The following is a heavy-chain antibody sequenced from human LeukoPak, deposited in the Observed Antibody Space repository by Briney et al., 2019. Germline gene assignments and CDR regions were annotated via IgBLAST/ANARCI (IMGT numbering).Heavy chain of an antibody. V-gene: IGHV4-34*01. CDR1: GGSFSGYY. CDR3: ASESYDSSGLDY. D-gene: IGHD3-22*01. Sequence: SETLSLTCAVYGGSFSGYYWSWIRQPPGKGLEWTGEINHSGSTNYNPSLKGRVTISVDTSKNQFSLKLSSVTAADTAVYYCASESYDSSGLDYWGQGTLVTVSS. J-gene: IGHJ4*02. CDR2: INHSGST.